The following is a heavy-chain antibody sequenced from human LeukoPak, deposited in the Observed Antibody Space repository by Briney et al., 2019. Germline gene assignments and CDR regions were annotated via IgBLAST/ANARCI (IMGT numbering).Heavy chain of an antibody. D-gene: IGHD2/OR15-2a*01. V-gene: IGHV3-7*01. J-gene: IGHJ4*02. Sequence: GGSLRLSCEASGFTFRNYWMIWVRQAPGKGLERVANIKEDGSETYYVDSVKGRFTISRDNTKNSLYLQMNSLRGEDTAVYHCAREIGGNNDYWGQGTLVTVSS. CDR2: IKEDGSET. CDR1: GFTFRNYW. CDR3: AREIGGNNDY.